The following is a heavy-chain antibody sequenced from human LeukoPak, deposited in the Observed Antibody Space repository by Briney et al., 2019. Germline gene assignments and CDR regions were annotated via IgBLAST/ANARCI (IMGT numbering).Heavy chain of an antibody. V-gene: IGHV3-30*18. CDR1: GFTFSSYG. CDR3: AKDQRYCSGGSCYDNWFDP. CDR2: ISYDGSNK. Sequence: PGGSLRLSCTASGFTFSSYGMHWVRQAPGKGLEWVAVISYDGSNKYYADSVKGRFTISRDNSKNTLYLQMNSLRAEDTAVYYCAKDQRYCSGGSCYDNWFDPWGQGTLVTVSS. J-gene: IGHJ5*02. D-gene: IGHD2-15*01.